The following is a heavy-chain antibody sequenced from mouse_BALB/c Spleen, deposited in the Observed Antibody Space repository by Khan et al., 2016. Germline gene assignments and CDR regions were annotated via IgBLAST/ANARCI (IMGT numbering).Heavy chain of an antibody. Sequence: EVKLEESGPGLVKPSQSLSLTCTVTGYSITSDYAWNWIRQFPGNKLEWMGYISYSGSTSYNPSLKSRIPITRDTSKNQFFLQLNSVTTEDTATYYCATTVVAPRFAYWGQGTLVTVSA. D-gene: IGHD1-1*01. CDR3: ATTVVAPRFAY. CDR1: GYSITSDYA. J-gene: IGHJ3*01. V-gene: IGHV3-2*02. CDR2: ISYSGST.